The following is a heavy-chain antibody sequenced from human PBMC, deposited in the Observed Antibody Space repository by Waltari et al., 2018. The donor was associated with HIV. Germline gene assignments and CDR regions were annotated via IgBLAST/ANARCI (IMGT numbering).Heavy chain of an antibody. V-gene: IGHV3-30-3*01. Sequence: QEQLVESGGDVVQPGRSLRLSCVGSGFIFNRYIRPWVRQAPGKGLEWVALISDDGSKKYNADSVKDRFTISRDNSNNMLYLQMDSLRPEDTAVYYCARDSAITSRHYFYSNGMDVWGQGTTVIVTS. CDR3: ARDSAITSRHYFYSNGMDV. J-gene: IGHJ6*02. D-gene: IGHD1-20*01. CDR2: ISDDGSKK. CDR1: GFIFNRYI.